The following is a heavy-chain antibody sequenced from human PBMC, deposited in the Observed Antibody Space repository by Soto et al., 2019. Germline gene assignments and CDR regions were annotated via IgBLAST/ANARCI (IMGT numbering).Heavy chain of an antibody. CDR1: GYTFTSYG. V-gene: IGHV1-18*01. Sequence: GASVKVSYKASGYTFTSYGISWVRQAPGQGLEWMGWISAYNGNTNYAQKLQGRVTMTTDTSTSTAYIELRSLRSDDTAVYYCARDIKRLGCCGYRYGVPDYWGQGTLVTVST. J-gene: IGHJ4*02. D-gene: IGHD5-18*01. CDR2: ISAYNGNT. CDR3: ARDIKRLGCCGYRYGVPDY.